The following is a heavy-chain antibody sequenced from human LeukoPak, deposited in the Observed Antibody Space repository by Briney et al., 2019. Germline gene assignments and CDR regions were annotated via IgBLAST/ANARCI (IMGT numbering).Heavy chain of an antibody. V-gene: IGHV3-21*01. CDR3: ARDRSSWPNWFDP. CDR1: GFTFSSYS. J-gene: IGHJ5*02. CDR2: ISSSSSNI. Sequence: GGSLRLSCAASGFTFSSYSMNWVRQAPGKGLEWVSSISSSSSNIYYADSVKGRFTISRDNAKNSLYLQMNSLRAEDTAVYYCARDRSSWPNWFDPWGQGTLVTVSS. D-gene: IGHD6-13*01.